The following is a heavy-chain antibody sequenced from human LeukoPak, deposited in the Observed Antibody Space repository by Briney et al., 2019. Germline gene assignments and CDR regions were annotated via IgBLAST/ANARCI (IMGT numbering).Heavy chain of an antibody. CDR3: AKENNGIVPAAESIYYYYGMDV. D-gene: IGHD2-2*01. CDR2: IKQDGSEK. J-gene: IGHJ6*02. Sequence: GGSLRLSCAASGFTFSSYWMSWVRQAPGKGLEWVANIKQDGSEKYYVDSVKGRFTISRDNAKNSLYLQMNSLRAEDTAVYYCAKENNGIVPAAESIYYYYGMDVWGQGTTVTVSS. CDR1: GFTFSSYW. V-gene: IGHV3-7*04.